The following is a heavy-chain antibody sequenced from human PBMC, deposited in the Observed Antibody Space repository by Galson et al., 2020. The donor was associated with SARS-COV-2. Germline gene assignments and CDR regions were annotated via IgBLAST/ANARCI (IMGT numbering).Heavy chain of an antibody. CDR3: ARDPVYVGSLDY. D-gene: IGHD1-26*01. Sequence: ASVKVSCKASGYTFINYGIRWVRQAPGQGLEWMGWISVRNGDTNYAQNLQGRVTMTTDTSTNTAYMELRSLRSDDTAVYYCARDPVYVGSLDYWGQGTLVTVSS. CDR1: GYTFINYG. V-gene: IGHV1-18*04. CDR2: ISVRNGDT. J-gene: IGHJ4*02.